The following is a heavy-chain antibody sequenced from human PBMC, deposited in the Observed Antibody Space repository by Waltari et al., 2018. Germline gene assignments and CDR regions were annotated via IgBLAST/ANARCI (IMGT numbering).Heavy chain of an antibody. V-gene: IGHV3-48*02. CDR3: ARDPSRELLPSVDY. D-gene: IGHD1-26*01. J-gene: IGHJ4*02. Sequence: EVQLVESGGGLVQPGGSLRLSCAASGFTFSSYSMNWVRQAPGKGLEWVSYISSSSSTIDDADSVKGRFTISRDNAKNSLYLQMNSLRDEDTAVYYCARDPSRELLPSVDYWGQGTLVTVSS. CDR2: ISSSSSTI. CDR1: GFTFSSYS.